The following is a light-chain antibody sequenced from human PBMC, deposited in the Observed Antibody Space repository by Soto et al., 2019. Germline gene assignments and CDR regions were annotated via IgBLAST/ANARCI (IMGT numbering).Light chain of an antibody. Sequence: QSALTQPASVSGSPGQSITISCSGTSRDIGAYNLVSWYQQPPGKAPKLLIYEGRNRPSGISYRFSGSKSGTTASLTISSRLPEDEAAYYCSAYSASSTMVFGGGTKLTVL. V-gene: IGLV2-14*01. CDR3: SAYSASSTMV. CDR1: SRDIGAYNL. J-gene: IGLJ2*01. CDR2: EGR.